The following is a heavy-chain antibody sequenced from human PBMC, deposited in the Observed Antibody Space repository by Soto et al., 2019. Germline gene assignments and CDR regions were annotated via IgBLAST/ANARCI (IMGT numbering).Heavy chain of an antibody. CDR1: GFTFSSYA. CDR2: ISYDGSNK. Sequence: QVQLVESGGGVVQPGRSLRLSCAASGFTFSSYAMHWVRQAPGKGLEWVAVISYDGSNKYYADSVKGRFTISRDNSKNTLYLQMNSLRAEDTAVYYCARGRAYGDYTMGVWGQGTTVTVSS. CDR3: ARGRAYGDYTMGV. J-gene: IGHJ6*02. V-gene: IGHV3-30-3*01. D-gene: IGHD4-17*01.